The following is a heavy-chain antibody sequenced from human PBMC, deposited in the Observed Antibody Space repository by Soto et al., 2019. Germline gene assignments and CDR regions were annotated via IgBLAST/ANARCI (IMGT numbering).Heavy chain of an antibody. D-gene: IGHD2-15*01. CDR3: AKDGGREGYFVNWFDS. CDR1: GGTFSNYA. Sequence: QVQLVQSGAEVKKPGSSVKVSCKASGGTFSNYAITWVRQAPGQGLEWLGRIIPIFGTRDYAQKFQGRVTISADESTTTAYMELSSLRSDDTAVYYCAKDGGREGYFVNWFDS. CDR2: IIPIFGTR. V-gene: IGHV1-69*15. J-gene: IGHJ5*01.